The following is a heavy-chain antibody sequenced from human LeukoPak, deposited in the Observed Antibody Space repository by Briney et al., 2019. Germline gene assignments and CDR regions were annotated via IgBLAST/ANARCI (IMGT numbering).Heavy chain of an antibody. CDR2: INHSGST. Sequence: PSETLSLTCAVYGGSFSGYYWSWIRQPPGKGLEWIGEINHSGSTNYNPSLKSRVTISVDTSKNQFSLKLNSVTAADTAVYYCARGLAVAGATLFDYWDQGTLVTVSS. CDR3: ARGLAVAGATLFDY. D-gene: IGHD6-19*01. J-gene: IGHJ4*02. CDR1: GGSFSGYY. V-gene: IGHV4-34*01.